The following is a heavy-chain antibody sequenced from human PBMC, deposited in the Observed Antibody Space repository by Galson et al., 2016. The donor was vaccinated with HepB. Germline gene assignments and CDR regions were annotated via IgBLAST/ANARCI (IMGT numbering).Heavy chain of an antibody. CDR1: GFIFSDHY. CDR3: TRWGASSKYAMDV. J-gene: IGHJ6*02. CDR2: SRNKANSYST. D-gene: IGHD2-2*01. Sequence: SLRLSCAASGFIFSDHYMDWVRQAPGKGLECIGRSRNKANSYSTEYAASVKGRFTISRDDSKNSLYLQMNSLKIDDAAVYYCTRWGASSKYAMDVWGQGTTVTVSS. V-gene: IGHV3-72*01.